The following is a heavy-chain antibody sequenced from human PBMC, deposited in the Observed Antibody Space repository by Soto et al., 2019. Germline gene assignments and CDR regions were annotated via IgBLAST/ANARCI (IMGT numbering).Heavy chain of an antibody. Sequence: ESGGGVVQPGRSLRLSCAASGFTFSSYAMHWVRQAPGKGLEWVAVISYDGSNKYYADSVKGRFTISRDNSKNTLYLQMNSLRAEDTAVYYCARAFCSGGSCFYAYYYYYGMDVWGQGTTVTVSS. V-gene: IGHV3-30-3*01. D-gene: IGHD2-15*01. J-gene: IGHJ6*02. CDR2: ISYDGSNK. CDR3: ARAFCSGGSCFYAYYYYYGMDV. CDR1: GFTFSSYA.